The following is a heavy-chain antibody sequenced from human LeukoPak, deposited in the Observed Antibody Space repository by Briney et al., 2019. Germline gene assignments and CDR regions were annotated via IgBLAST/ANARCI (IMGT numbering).Heavy chain of an antibody. Sequence: GGSLRLSCTASGFTFSSYWMSWVRQAPGKGLEWVANIKQDGSEKYYVDSMKGRFTISRDNAENSLFLQVNSLRAEDTAVYYCARQDYGDYGAWGQGTLVTVSS. CDR1: GFTFSSYW. D-gene: IGHD4-17*01. CDR3: ARQDYGDYGA. V-gene: IGHV3-7*01. J-gene: IGHJ5*02. CDR2: IKQDGSEK.